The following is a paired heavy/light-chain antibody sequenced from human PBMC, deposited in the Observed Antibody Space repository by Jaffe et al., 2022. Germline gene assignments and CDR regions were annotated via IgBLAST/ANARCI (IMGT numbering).Light chain of an antibody. CDR1: QSVSSN. Sequence: EIVMTQSPATLSVSPGERATLSCRASQSVSSNLAWYQQKPGQAPRLLIYGASTRATGIPARFSGSGSGTEFTLTISSLQSEDFAVYYCQQYNNWLPITFGQGTRLEIK. J-gene: IGKJ5*01. V-gene: IGKV3-15*01. CDR3: QQYNNWLPIT. CDR2: GAS.
Heavy chain of an antibody. CDR3: ARAGGEYYYDSSGAIPGFQH. Sequence: QVQLVQSGAEVKKPGSSVKVSCKASGGTFSSYAISWVRQAPGQGLEWMGGIIPIFGTANYAQKFQGRVTITTDESTSTAYMELSSLRSEDTAVYYCARAGGEYYYDSSGAIPGFQHWGQGTLVTVSS. J-gene: IGHJ1*01. V-gene: IGHV1-69*05. D-gene: IGHD3-22*01. CDR2: IIPIFGTA. CDR1: GGTFSSYA.